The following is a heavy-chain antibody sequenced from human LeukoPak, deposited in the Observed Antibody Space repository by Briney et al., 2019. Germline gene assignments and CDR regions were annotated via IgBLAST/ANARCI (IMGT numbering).Heavy chain of an antibody. V-gene: IGHV4-4*02. CDR1: GGSTSSSNW. Sequence: PSETLSLTCAVSGGSTSSSNWWSWVRQPPGKGLEWIGEIYHSGSTNYNPSLKSRVTISVDKSKNQFSLELSSVTAADTAVYYCAREEGGEAAGLFDPWGQGTLVTVSS. D-gene: IGHD6-13*01. CDR3: AREEGGEAAGLFDP. CDR2: IYHSGST. J-gene: IGHJ5*02.